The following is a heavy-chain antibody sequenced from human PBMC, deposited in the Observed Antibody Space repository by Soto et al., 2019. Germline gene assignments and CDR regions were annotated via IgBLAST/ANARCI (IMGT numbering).Heavy chain of an antibody. CDR1: GDSVSSYDAA. CDR2: TYYRSKWFH. V-gene: IGHV6-1*01. CDR3: AREETSFYDRWKNAFDT. Sequence: SQTLSLTCAISGDSVSSYDAAWNWVRQSPSRGLEWLGRTYYRSKWFHNFALSVQTRISINPDTSNNHFSLYLHSVTPEDTAVYFCAREETSFYDRWKNAFDTWGRGAMVTVSS. D-gene: IGHD3-3*01. J-gene: IGHJ3*02.